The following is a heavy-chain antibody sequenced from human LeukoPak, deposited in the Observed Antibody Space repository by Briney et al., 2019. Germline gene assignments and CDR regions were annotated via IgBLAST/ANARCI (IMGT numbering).Heavy chain of an antibody. CDR1: GGSISSSSYY. CDR3: ARLGYSYGFSDYYYYMDV. Sequence: PSETLSLTCTVSGGSISSSSYYWGWIRQPPGKGLDWIGSIYYSGSTYYNPSLKSRVTISVDTSKNQFSLKLSSVTAADTAVYYCARLGYSYGFSDYYYYMDVWGKGTTVTISS. CDR2: IYYSGST. V-gene: IGHV4-39*01. J-gene: IGHJ6*03. D-gene: IGHD5-18*01.